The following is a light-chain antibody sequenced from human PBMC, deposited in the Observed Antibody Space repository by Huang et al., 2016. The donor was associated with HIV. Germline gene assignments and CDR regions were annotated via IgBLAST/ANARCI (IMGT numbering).Light chain of an antibody. CDR2: DAS. J-gene: IGKJ3*01. Sequence: EIVLTQSPATLSLSPGERATLSCRASQSVTSYLAWYQQTPGQAPRLLIYDASNRATGIPARFSGSGSGTDFTLTISSLEPEDFAVYYCQQRSNWPPRGTFGPGTKVDIK. V-gene: IGKV3-11*01. CDR3: QQRSNWPPRGT. CDR1: QSVTSY.